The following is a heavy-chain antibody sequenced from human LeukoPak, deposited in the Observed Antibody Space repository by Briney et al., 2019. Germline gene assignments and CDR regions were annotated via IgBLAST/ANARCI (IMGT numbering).Heavy chain of an antibody. D-gene: IGHD2-15*01. Sequence: SQTLSVTCVISGDSVSSNSAGLNWIRQSPSRCLEWLGRTYYRSKWDNDSAVSVKSRITINTATSKNHFYLQLNSVTPEHTAVYYCAGAQVGYCYGGTCSTPITDWGQGTLVTVSS. CDR1: GDSVSSNSAG. V-gene: IGHV6-1*01. CDR2: TYYRSKWDN. CDR3: AGAQVGYCYGGTCSTPITD. J-gene: IGHJ4*02.